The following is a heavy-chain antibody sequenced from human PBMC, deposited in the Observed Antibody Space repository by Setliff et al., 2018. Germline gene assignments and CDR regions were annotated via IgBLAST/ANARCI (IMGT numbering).Heavy chain of an antibody. Sequence: NPSETLSLTCTVSGDSISAASIMAWIRQPPGKGLEFIGYVYYSGAAKYDPSLKSRVTMSVDTSKTQFSLKLNSMTTADTAVYYCARGGTYRYFDYWGQGTLVT. J-gene: IGHJ4*02. CDR2: VYYSGAA. V-gene: IGHV4-59*01. CDR3: ARGGTYRYFDY. CDR1: GDSISAAS.